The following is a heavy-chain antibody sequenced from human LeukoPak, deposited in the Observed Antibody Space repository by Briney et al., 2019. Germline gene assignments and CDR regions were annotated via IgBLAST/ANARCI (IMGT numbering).Heavy chain of an antibody. CDR3: ARDVYYGSGNYDYVMDV. D-gene: IGHD3-10*01. CDR1: GYTFTGYY. CDR2: INPNSGGT. Sequence: ASVKVSCKASGYTFTGYYMHWVRQAPGQGLEWMGWINPNSGGTNYAQKFQGRVTMTRDTSISTAYMELSRLRSDDTAVYYCARDVYYGSGNYDYVMDVWGQGTTVTVSS. J-gene: IGHJ6*02. V-gene: IGHV1-2*02.